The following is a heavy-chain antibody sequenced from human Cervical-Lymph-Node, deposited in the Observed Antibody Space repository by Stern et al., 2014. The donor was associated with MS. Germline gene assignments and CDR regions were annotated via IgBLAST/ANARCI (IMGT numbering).Heavy chain of an antibody. V-gene: IGHV1-18*01. CDR2: ISAYTGNT. CDR3: AREPEWELPTYYYYYGMDV. D-gene: IGHD1-26*01. CDR1: GYTFTSYG. J-gene: IGHJ6*02. Sequence: QVQLVQSGAEVKKPGASVKVSCKASGYTFTSYGISWVRQAPGQGIEWMVWISAYTGNTNYAQKLQGRVTMTTDTSTSTAYMELRSLRSDDTAVYYCAREPEWELPTYYYYYGMDVWGQGTTVTVSS.